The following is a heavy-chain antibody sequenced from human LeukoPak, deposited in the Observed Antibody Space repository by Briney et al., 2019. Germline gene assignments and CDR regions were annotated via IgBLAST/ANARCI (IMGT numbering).Heavy chain of an antibody. CDR3: ARGGGSYYYDSSGYYDY. J-gene: IGHJ4*02. CDR2: IYTSGST. Sequence: SQTLSLTCTVSGGSISSGSYYWSWIRQPAGKGLEWIGRIYTSGSTNYNPSLKSRVTISVDTSKNQFSLKLSSVTAADTAVYYCARGGGSYYYDSSGYYDYWGQGTLVTVSS. D-gene: IGHD3-22*01. CDR1: GGSISSGSYY. V-gene: IGHV4-61*02.